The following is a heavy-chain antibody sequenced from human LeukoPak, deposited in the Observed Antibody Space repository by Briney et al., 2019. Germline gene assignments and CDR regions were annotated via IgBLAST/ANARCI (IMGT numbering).Heavy chain of an antibody. CDR2: ISGSGYST. V-gene: IGHV3-23*01. J-gene: IGHJ4*02. Sequence: GGSLRLSCAASRFTFSNYAMSWVRQAPGKGLEWVSAISGSGYSTYYADSVKGRFTISRDNSKNTLYLQMNSLRAEDMAVYYCANDCTNGVCPIDYWGQGTLVTVSS. CDR1: RFTFSNYA. D-gene: IGHD2-8*01. CDR3: ANDCTNGVCPIDY.